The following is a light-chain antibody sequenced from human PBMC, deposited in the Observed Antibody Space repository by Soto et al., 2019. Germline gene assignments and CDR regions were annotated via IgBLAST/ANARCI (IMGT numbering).Light chain of an antibody. J-gene: IGLJ1*01. CDR1: SSDVGGYDY. V-gene: IGLV2-11*01. Sequence: QSALTQPRSLSGSPGQSVTISCTGTSSDVGGYDYVSWYRQHPGKAPKLMIYDVTKRPSGVPDRFSGSRSGNTASLTISGLRAEDEADYYCCSFSGSNTIYVYRTGTKVTVL. CDR3: CSFSGSNTIYV. CDR2: DVT.